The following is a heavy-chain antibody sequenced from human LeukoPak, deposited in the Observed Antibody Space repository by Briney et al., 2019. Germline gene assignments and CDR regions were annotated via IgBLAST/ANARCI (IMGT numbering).Heavy chain of an antibody. V-gene: IGHV3-48*03. CDR1: GFTFSNYE. D-gene: IGHD2-2*01. CDR3: AREVQLLTNWFDP. Sequence: GGSLRLSCGASGFTFSNYEMNWVRQAPGMGLEWVSYISDSGSTIYYADSVRGRFTISRDNAKNSLYLQMNSLRAEDTAVYYCAREVQLLTNWFDPWGQGTLVTVSS. CDR2: ISDSGSTI. J-gene: IGHJ5*02.